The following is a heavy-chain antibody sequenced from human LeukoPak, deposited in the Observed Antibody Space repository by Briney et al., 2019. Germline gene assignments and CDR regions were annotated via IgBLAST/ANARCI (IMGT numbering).Heavy chain of an antibody. J-gene: IGHJ6*02. CDR3: ARITYYDFWSGSLTTLPSYGMDV. V-gene: IGHV4-34*01. Sequence: SETMSLTCAVYGGSFSGYYWSWIRQPPGKGLEWIGEINHSGSTNYNPSLKSRVTISVDTSKSQFSLKLSSVTAADTAVYYCARITYYDFWSGSLTTLPSYGMDVWGQGTTVTVSS. CDR1: GGSFSGYY. D-gene: IGHD3-3*01. CDR2: INHSGST.